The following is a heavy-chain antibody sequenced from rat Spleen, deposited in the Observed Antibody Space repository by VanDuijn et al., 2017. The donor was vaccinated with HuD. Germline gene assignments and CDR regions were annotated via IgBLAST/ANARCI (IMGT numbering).Heavy chain of an antibody. CDR3: ATSYYGYKRFAY. J-gene: IGHJ3*01. CDR2: ISISSGTI. Sequence: EVQLVESGGGLVQPGRSMKVSCAASGFTFSNYYMTWVRQAPGKGLEWIAYISISSGTIYYADTVRGRFTISRDNAKNPLYLQLSSLRSEDTALYYCATSYYGYKRFAYWGQGTLVTVSS. D-gene: IGHD1-9*01. V-gene: IGHV5-34*01. CDR1: GFTFSNYY.